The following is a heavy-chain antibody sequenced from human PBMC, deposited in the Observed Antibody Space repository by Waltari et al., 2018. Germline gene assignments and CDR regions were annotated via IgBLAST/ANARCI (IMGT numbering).Heavy chain of an antibody. V-gene: IGHV3-23*01. CDR1: GFTFSSYA. Sequence: EVQLLESGGGLVQPGGSLRLSCAASGFTFSSYAMSWVRQAPGKGLEWVSAISGSGGSTYYADSVKGRFTISRDNSKNTLYLQMNSLRAEDTAVYYCAKLLSSWYDYGMDVWGQGTLVTVS. CDR2: ISGSGGST. D-gene: IGHD6-13*01. J-gene: IGHJ6*02. CDR3: AKLLSSWYDYGMDV.